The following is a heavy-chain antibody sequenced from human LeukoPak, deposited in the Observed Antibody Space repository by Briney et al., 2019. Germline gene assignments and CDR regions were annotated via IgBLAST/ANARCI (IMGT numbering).Heavy chain of an antibody. Sequence: GGSLRLSCAASGFTFSSYAMHWVRQAPGKGLEWVAVISYDGSNKYYADSVKGRFTISRDNSKNTLYLQMNSLRTEDTAVYYCAPRVGSTSPFDYWGQGTLVTVSS. V-gene: IGHV3-30-3*01. D-gene: IGHD2-2*01. CDR3: APRVGSTSPFDY. CDR1: GFTFSSYA. CDR2: ISYDGSNK. J-gene: IGHJ4*02.